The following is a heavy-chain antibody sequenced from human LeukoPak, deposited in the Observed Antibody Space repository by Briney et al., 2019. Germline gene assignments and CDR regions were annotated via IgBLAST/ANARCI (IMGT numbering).Heavy chain of an antibody. CDR2: INPNSGGT. V-gene: IGHV1-2*06. Sequence: ASVKVSCKASGYTFTGYYLHWVRLAPGQGLEWMGRINPNSGGTDYAQKFQGRVTMTRDTSISTAYMELSRLRSDDTAMYYCARCSSSSCYHWFDPWGQGTLVTVSS. CDR3: ARCSSSSCYHWFDP. D-gene: IGHD2-2*01. J-gene: IGHJ5*02. CDR1: GYTFTGYY.